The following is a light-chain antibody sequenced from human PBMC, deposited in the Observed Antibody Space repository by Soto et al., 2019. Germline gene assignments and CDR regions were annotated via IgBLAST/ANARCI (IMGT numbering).Light chain of an antibody. J-gene: IGLJ3*02. CDR1: SSDVGGYNY. CDR2: DVS. Sequence: QSALTQPASVSGSPGQSITISCTGTSSDVGGYNYVSWYQQHPGKAPKLMTYDVSNRPSGVSNRFSGSKSGNTASLTISGLQAEDEADYYCSSFTSTSTWMFGGGTQLTVL. V-gene: IGLV2-14*03. CDR3: SSFTSTSTWM.